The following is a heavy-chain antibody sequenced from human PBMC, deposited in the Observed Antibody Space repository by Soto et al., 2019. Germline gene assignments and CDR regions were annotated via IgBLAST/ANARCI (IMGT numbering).Heavy chain of an antibody. Sequence: GGSLRLSCAASGFTFSSYSMNWVRQAPGKGLEWVSSISSSSSYIYYADSVKGRFTISRDNAKNSLYLQMNSLRAEVTAVYYCARGPAPNYSAYDKNTTYYFDYWGQGTLVTVSS. J-gene: IGHJ4*02. D-gene: IGHD5-12*01. CDR1: GFTFSSYS. CDR2: ISSSSSYI. CDR3: ARGPAPNYSAYDKNTTYYFDY. V-gene: IGHV3-21*04.